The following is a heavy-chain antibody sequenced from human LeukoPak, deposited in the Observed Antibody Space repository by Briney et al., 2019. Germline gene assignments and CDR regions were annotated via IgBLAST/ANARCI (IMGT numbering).Heavy chain of an antibody. D-gene: IGHD3-22*01. CDR1: GDSINSLDL. Sequence: SETLSLTCTVSGDSINSLDLWSWVRQPPGKGLEWIGEMYLSGTTHSNPSVKSRVTISIDKSKNQFFMNLSSVTAADTAVYYCAGLVGRYSSGLYYYYFDYWGQGTLVTVSS. CDR3: AGLVGRYSSGLYYYYFDY. V-gene: IGHV4-4*02. CDR2: MYLSGTT. J-gene: IGHJ4*02.